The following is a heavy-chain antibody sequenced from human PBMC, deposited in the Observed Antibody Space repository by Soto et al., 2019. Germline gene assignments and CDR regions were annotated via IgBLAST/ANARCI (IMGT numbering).Heavy chain of an antibody. J-gene: IGHJ5*02. CDR2: INHSGST. CDR3: AIEAVAGTRPLNWFDP. CDR1: GGSFSGYY. V-gene: IGHV4-34*01. D-gene: IGHD6-19*01. Sequence: QVQLQQWGAGLLKPSETLSLTCAVYGGSFSGYYWSWIRQPPGKGLEWIGEINHSGSTNYNPSLKSRVTRSVDTSKNQFSLKLSSVTAADTAVYYCAIEAVAGTRPLNWFDPWGQGTLVTVSS.